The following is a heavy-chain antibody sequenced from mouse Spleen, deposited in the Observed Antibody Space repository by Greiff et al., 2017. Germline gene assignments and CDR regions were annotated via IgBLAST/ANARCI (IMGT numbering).Heavy chain of an antibody. V-gene: IGHV1-52*01. Sequence: QVQLKQPGAELVRPGSSVKLSCKASGYTFTSYWMHWVKQRPIQGLEWIGNIDPSDSETHYNQKFKDKATLTVDKSSSTAYMQLSSLTSEDSAVYYCARVGYSYYYAMDYWGQGTSVTVSS. CDR2: IDPSDSET. CDR1: GYTFTSYW. D-gene: IGHD2-3*01. J-gene: IGHJ4*01. CDR3: ARVGYSYYYAMDY.